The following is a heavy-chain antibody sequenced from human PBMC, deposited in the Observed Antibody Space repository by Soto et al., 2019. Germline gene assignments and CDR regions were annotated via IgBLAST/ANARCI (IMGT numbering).Heavy chain of an antibody. CDR1: GGTFSSYA. CDR3: ARDPFAFGVHSRPEYYYGMDV. V-gene: IGHV1-69*13. Sequence: VASVKVSCKASGGTFSSYAISWVRQAPGQGLEWMGGIIPIFGTANYAQKFQGRVTITADESTSTAYMELSSLRSEDTAVYYCARDPFAFGVHSRPEYYYGMDVWGQGTTVTVSS. D-gene: IGHD3-3*01. CDR2: IIPIFGTA. J-gene: IGHJ6*02.